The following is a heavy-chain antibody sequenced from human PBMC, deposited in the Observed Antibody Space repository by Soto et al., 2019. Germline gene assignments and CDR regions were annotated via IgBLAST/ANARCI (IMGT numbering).Heavy chain of an antibody. CDR2: ISAYNGNT. Sequence: QVQLVQSGAEVKKPGASVKVSCKASGYTFTSYGISWVRQAPGQGLEWMGWISAYNGNTNYAQKLQGRVTMTTDTSASTAYMERRSLRSDDTAVYYCASTSILPAGGWGRYIPSDYWGQGTLVTVSS. CDR3: ASTSILPAGGWGRYIPSDY. D-gene: IGHD3-10*01. J-gene: IGHJ4*02. V-gene: IGHV1-18*04. CDR1: GYTFTSYG.